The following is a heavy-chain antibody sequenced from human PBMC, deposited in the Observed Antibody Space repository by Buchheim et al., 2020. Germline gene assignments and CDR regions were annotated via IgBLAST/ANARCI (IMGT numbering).Heavy chain of an antibody. V-gene: IGHV4-59*01. D-gene: IGHD3-10*01. Sequence: QVQLQESGPGLVKPSETLSLTCTVSGGSISSYYWSWIRQPPGKGLEWIGYIYYSGSTNYNPSLKSRVTISVDTSKNQFSLKLSSVTAADTAVYYCARDRITMVRGVNYYYYGMDVWGQGTT. CDR2: IYYSGST. J-gene: IGHJ6*02. CDR3: ARDRITMVRGVNYYYYGMDV. CDR1: GGSISSYY.